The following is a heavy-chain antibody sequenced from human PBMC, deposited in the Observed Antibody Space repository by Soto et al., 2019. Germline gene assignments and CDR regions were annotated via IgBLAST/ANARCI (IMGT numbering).Heavy chain of an antibody. J-gene: IGHJ6*02. Sequence: ASVKVSCKASGYTFTRYGIGWARQAPGQGLEWMGWINTYNGNTNYAQNVQGRVTLTTDTSTSTAYMELRSLRSNDAAIYYCAMVDVYVTPSPQDVWGQGTTVTVSS. CDR1: GYTFTRYG. V-gene: IGHV1-18*01. CDR3: AMVDVYVTPSPQDV. D-gene: IGHD3-16*01. CDR2: INTYNGNT.